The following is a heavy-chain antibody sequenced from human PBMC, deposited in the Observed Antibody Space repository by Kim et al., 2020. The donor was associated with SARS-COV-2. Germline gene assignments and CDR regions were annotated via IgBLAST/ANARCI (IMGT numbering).Heavy chain of an antibody. D-gene: IGHD3-10*01. J-gene: IGHJ4*02. CDR3: ARDKGLWFGDLDY. CDR2: IYHTGST. Sequence: SETLSLTCSVSGYSISSGYHWGWIRQPPGKGLECIGNIYHTGSTYYNPSLKSRVTISVDTSKNQFSLKLRSVTAADTAVYYCARDKGLWFGDLDYWGQGTLVTASS. CDR1: GYSISSGYH. V-gene: IGHV4-38-2*02.